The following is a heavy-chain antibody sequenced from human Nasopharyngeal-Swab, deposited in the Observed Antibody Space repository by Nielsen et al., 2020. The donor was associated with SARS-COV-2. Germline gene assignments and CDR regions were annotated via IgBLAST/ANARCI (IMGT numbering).Heavy chain of an antibody. V-gene: IGHV3-33*01. D-gene: IGHD2-21*01. Sequence: GGSLRLSCAASGFRFPYFGLHWVRQAPGKGLEWVAVVWHDENIKYYADSVEGRFTISRDNSKNTLYLHMNSLRAEDTAVYYCARDRGEDAGIDYWGQGALVTVSS. CDR2: VWHDENIK. CDR1: GFRFPYFG. J-gene: IGHJ4*02. CDR3: ARDRGEDAGIDY.